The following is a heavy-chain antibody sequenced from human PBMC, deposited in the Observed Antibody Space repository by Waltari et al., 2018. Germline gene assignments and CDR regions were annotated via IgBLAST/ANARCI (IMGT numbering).Heavy chain of an antibody. Sequence: QVQLQQSGPGLVKPSQTLSLTCAISGDSVPSNSAAWNWIRPSPSRGLEWLGRTYYRSKWYNDYAVSVKSRITINPDTSKNQFSLQLNSVTPEDTAVYYCARDSHYDYVWGYYFDYWGQGTLVTVSS. J-gene: IGHJ4*02. V-gene: IGHV6-1*01. D-gene: IGHD3-16*01. CDR3: ARDSHYDYVWGYYFDY. CDR2: TYYRSKWYN. CDR1: GDSVPSNSAA.